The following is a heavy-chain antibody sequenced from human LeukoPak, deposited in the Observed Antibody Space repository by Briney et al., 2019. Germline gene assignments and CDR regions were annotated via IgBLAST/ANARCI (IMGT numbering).Heavy chain of an antibody. J-gene: IGHJ4*02. D-gene: IGHD3-22*01. CDR3: ARSDSSGSDY. Sequence: GRSLRLSCAASGFTFSSYAMHWVRQAPGKGLEWVAVISYDGSNKYYADSVKGRFTISRDNSKNTLYLQMNSLRAEDTAVYYCARSDSSGSDYWGQGTLVTVSS. CDR1: GFTFSSYA. V-gene: IGHV3-30*04. CDR2: ISYDGSNK.